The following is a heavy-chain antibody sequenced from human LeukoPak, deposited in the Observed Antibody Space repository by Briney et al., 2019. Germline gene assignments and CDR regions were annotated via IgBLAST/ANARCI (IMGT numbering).Heavy chain of an antibody. J-gene: IGHJ4*02. CDR2: IYSGGST. CDR3: VKDRTGTYTLDY. V-gene: IGHV3-53*05. CDR1: GFTVSSNY. D-gene: IGHD3-10*01. Sequence: GGSLRLSCAASGFTVSSNYMSWVRQAPGKGLEWVSVIYSGGSTYYADSVKGRFTISRDNSKNTLNLQMNSLRAEDTAAYYCVKDRTGTYTLDYWGQGTLVTVSS.